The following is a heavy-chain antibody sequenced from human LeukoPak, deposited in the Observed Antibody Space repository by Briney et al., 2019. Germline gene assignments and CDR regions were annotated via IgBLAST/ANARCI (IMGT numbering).Heavy chain of an antibody. CDR2: INHSGST. Sequence: SETLSLTCAVYGGSFSGYYWSWIRQPPGKGLEWIGEINHSGSTNYNPSLKSRVTISVDTSKNQFSLKLSSVTAADTAVYYCARHPDYYDSSGYHDALDIWGQGTMVTVSS. D-gene: IGHD3-22*01. CDR3: ARHPDYYDSSGYHDALDI. J-gene: IGHJ3*02. CDR1: GGSFSGYY. V-gene: IGHV4-34*01.